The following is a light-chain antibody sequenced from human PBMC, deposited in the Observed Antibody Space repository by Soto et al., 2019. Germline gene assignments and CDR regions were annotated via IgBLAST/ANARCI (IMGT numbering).Light chain of an antibody. J-gene: IGKJ1*01. Sequence: VLTQSPATVSVSLGQRANLYCRASQSVGSNLVWYQVKPGQAPTALLYGASSRATGIPARFSGSGSGTEFTLTISTLQSEDFAVYYCQHYNNWPWTFGQGTKVEIK. CDR2: GAS. V-gene: IGKV3-15*01. CDR3: QHYNNWPWT. CDR1: QSVGSN.